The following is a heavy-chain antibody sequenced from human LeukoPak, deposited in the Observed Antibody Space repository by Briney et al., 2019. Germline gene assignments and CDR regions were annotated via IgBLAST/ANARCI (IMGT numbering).Heavy chain of an antibody. Sequence: GASVKVSCKASGYTFTGYYMHWVRQAPGQGLEWMGRINPNSGGTNYAQKFQGRVTMTRDTSISTAYMELSRLRSDDTAVYYCARDTNSGYEYCIDYWGQGTLVTVSS. D-gene: IGHD5-12*01. CDR1: GYTFTGYY. CDR3: ARDTNSGYEYCIDY. V-gene: IGHV1-2*06. J-gene: IGHJ4*02. CDR2: INPNSGGT.